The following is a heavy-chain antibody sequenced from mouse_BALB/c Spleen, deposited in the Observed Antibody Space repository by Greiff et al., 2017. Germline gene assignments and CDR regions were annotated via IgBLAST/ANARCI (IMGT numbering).Heavy chain of an antibody. CDR1: GFSLTSYG. V-gene: IGHV2-9*02. Sequence: QVQLKQSGPGLVAPSQSLSITCTVSGFSLTSYGVHWVRQPPGKGLEWLGVIWAGGSTNYNAALMSRLSISKDNSKSQVFLKMNSLQTDDTAMYYCARDLGNYYYAMDYWGQGTSVTVSA. CDR2: IWAGGST. J-gene: IGHJ4*01. CDR3: ARDLGNYYYAMDY. D-gene: IGHD2-1*01.